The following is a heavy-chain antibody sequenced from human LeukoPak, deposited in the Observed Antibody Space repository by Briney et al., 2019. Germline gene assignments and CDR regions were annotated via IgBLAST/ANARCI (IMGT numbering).Heavy chain of an antibody. V-gene: IGHV4-59*01. Sequence: SETLSLTCTVSRGSLSDYFWTWMRQPPGKGLEWIGHISYTGSTNYNPSLKSRVTISVDTSKRQFSLKLSSVSTADTAVYYCARTTVTTSWVWFDPWGQGTLVTVSS. CDR1: RGSLSDYF. D-gene: IGHD4-17*01. CDR3: ARTTVTTSWVWFDP. J-gene: IGHJ5*02. CDR2: ISYTGST.